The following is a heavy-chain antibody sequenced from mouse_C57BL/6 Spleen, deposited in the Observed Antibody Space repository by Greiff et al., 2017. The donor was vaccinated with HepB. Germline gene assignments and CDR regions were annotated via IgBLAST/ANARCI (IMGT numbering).Heavy chain of an antibody. V-gene: IGHV1-62-2*01. CDR3: ARHEEGYYGSPRDWYFDV. J-gene: IGHJ1*03. Sequence: VQLQQSGAELVKPGASVKLSCKASGYTFTEYTIHWVKQRSGQGLEWIGWFYPGSGSIKYNEKFKDKATLTADKSSSTVNMELSRLTSEDSAVYFCARHEEGYYGSPRDWYFDVWGTGTTVTVSS. CDR2: FYPGSGSI. CDR1: GYTFTEYT. D-gene: IGHD1-1*01.